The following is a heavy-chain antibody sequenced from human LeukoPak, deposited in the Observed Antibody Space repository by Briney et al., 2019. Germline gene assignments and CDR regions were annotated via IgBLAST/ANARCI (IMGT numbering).Heavy chain of an antibody. CDR1: GFTFSSYS. D-gene: IGHD3-22*01. J-gene: IGHJ4*02. CDR2: ISSSSSYI. CDR3: ARGRDSSGTPDY. Sequence: PGGSLRLSCAASGFTFSSYSMNWVRQAPGKGLEWVSSISSSSSYIYYADSVKGRFTISRDNAKNSLYLQMNSLRAEDTAVYYCARGRDSSGTPDYWGQGTLVTVSS. V-gene: IGHV3-21*01.